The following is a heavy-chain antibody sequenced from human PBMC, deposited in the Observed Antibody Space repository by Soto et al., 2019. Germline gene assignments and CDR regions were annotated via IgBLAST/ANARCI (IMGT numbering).Heavy chain of an antibody. V-gene: IGHV1-46*03. Sequence: ASVKVSCKASGYTFTSYYMHWVRQAPGQGLEWMGIINPSGGSTSYAQKFQGRVTMTRDTSTSTVYMELSSLRSEDTAVYYCARTTWYDYGDSPPDYWGQGTLVTVSS. CDR2: INPSGGST. CDR3: ARTTWYDYGDSPPDY. D-gene: IGHD4-17*01. J-gene: IGHJ4*02. CDR1: GYTFTSYY.